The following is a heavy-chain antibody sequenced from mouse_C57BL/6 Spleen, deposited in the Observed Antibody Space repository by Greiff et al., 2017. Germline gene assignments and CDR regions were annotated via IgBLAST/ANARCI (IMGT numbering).Heavy chain of an antibody. CDR3: ARRTLDSSGYVFDY. CDR2: IDPSDSYT. J-gene: IGHJ2*01. Sequence: QVQLQQPGAELVKPGASVKLSCKASGYTFTSYWMQWVKQRPGQGLEWIGEIDPSDSYTNYNQKFKGKATLTVDTSSSTAYMQLSSLTSEDSAVYYCARRTLDSSGYVFDYWGQGTTLTVSS. D-gene: IGHD3-2*02. CDR1: GYTFTSYW. V-gene: IGHV1-50*01.